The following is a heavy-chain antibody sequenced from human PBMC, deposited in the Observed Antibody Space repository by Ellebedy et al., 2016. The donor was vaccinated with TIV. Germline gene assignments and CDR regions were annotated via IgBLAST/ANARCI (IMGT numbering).Heavy chain of an antibody. CDR1: GFSLSTSGMC. CDR2: IDWDEDT. D-gene: IGHD3-16*01. CDR3: AREDGEFSYALDS. Sequence: SGPTLVKLTETLTLTCTFSGFSLSTSGMCINWIRQPPGKALEWLARIDWDEDTYYSTSLQSRLTISKDRTRNQVVLTMTSMDADDSGMYFCAREDGEFSYALDSWGQGILVTVST. V-gene: IGHV2-70*11. J-gene: IGHJ4*02.